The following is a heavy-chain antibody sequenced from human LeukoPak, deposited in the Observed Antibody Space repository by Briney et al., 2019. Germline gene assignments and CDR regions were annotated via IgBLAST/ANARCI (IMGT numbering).Heavy chain of an antibody. D-gene: IGHD3-10*01. Sequence: GGSLRLSCAASGFTFSSHGMHWVRQAPGKALEWVAVTSYDGTTKYYADSAKGRFNISRDNSKNTLYLQMNSLRVDDTAVYYCAKDATLFGDQYFDYWGQGTLVIVCS. V-gene: IGHV3-30*18. CDR1: GFTFSSHG. J-gene: IGHJ4*02. CDR2: TSYDGTTK. CDR3: AKDATLFGDQYFDY.